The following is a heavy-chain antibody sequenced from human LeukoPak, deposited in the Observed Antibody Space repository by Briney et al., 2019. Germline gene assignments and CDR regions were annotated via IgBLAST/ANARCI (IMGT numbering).Heavy chain of an antibody. V-gene: IGHV4-59*13. CDR1: GDHNSIYH. Sequence: EPVSLPCTVSGDHNSIYHWMWLPEPPEKGLEWVGYIFNRGRNNYNPSLKSRVNISLDKSKNQFSLKLRSANASDPGVDLLALGDCSSTSCYVVDYWGQGTLVTVSS. CDR2: IFNRGRN. J-gene: IGHJ4*02. D-gene: IGHD2-2*01. CDR3: ALGDCSSTSCYVVDY.